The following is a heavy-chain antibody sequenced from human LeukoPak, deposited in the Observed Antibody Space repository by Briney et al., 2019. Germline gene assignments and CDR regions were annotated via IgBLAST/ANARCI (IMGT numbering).Heavy chain of an antibody. V-gene: IGHV1-18*03. D-gene: IGHD1-1*01. CDR1: GYSFSSYG. Sequence: ASVKVSCKASGYSFSSYGISWVRQAPGQGLEWIGWIGVYNGNTNYVQKLQGRVTLTRDTSTTTVYMELTSLRSDDMALYYCVRDGLEDVRQSSNWNVLYNYYGMDVWGQGTSVTVSS. CDR3: VRDGLEDVRQSSNWNVLYNYYGMDV. CDR2: IGVYNGNT. J-gene: IGHJ6*02.